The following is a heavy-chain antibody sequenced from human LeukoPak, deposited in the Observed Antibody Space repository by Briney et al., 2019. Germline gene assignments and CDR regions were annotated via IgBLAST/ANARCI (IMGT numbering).Heavy chain of an antibody. D-gene: IGHD6-13*01. J-gene: IGHJ4*02. CDR3: ARESTVTGIAAAGTTVAYYFDY. CDR1: GFTFSSYW. Sequence: GGSLRLSCAASGFTFSSYWMHWVRQAPGKGLVWVSRINSDGSSTSYADSVKGRFTISRDNAKNSLYLQMNSLRAEDTAVYYCARESTVTGIAAAGTTVAYYFDYWGQGTLVTVSS. V-gene: IGHV3-74*01. CDR2: INSDGSST.